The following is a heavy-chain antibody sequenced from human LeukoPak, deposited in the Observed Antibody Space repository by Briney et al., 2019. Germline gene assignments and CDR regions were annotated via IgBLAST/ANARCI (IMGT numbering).Heavy chain of an antibody. V-gene: IGHV4-4*07. Sequence: PSETLSLTCTVSGDSISSSYWNWIRQPAGKGLECIVRIYTSGGTNYNPSLKSRVTMSVDTSKTQFCLKLSSVTAADTAVYYCARDQPYYGSGSYYLQPTAAFDYWGQGTLVTVSS. D-gene: IGHD3-10*01. CDR3: ARDQPYYGSGSYYLQPTAAFDY. CDR2: IYTSGGT. J-gene: IGHJ4*02. CDR1: GDSISSSY.